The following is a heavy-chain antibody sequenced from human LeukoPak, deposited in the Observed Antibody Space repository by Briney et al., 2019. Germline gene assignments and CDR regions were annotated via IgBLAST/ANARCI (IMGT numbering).Heavy chain of an antibody. D-gene: IGHD4-17*01. Sequence: ASVKVSCKASGGTFSSYAISWVRQAPGQGLEWMGGIIPIFGTANYAQKFQGRVTITADESTSTAYMELSSLRSEDTAVYYCAREETTVTPPEGFDPWGQGTLVTVSS. CDR1: GGTFSSYA. CDR2: IIPIFGTA. CDR3: AREETTVTPPEGFDP. J-gene: IGHJ5*02. V-gene: IGHV1-69*13.